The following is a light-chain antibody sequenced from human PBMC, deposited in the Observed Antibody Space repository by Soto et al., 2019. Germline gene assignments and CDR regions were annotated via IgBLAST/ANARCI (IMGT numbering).Light chain of an antibody. J-gene: IGLJ2*01. Sequence: QSVLTQPPSASGTPGQRVTISCSGSSSNIGSNYVYWYQQLPGTAPKLLIYRNNQRPSGVPDRFSGSKSGTSASLASSGLRSEDEADYYCAAWDDSLSVHVVFGGGTQLTVL. CDR3: AAWDDSLSVHVV. V-gene: IGLV1-47*01. CDR1: SSNIGSNY. CDR2: RNN.